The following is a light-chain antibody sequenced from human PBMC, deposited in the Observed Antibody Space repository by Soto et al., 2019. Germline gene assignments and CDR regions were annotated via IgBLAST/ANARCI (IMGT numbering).Light chain of an antibody. Sequence: EIVVTQSPATLSVSPGERATLSCRASQSVSSNLDWYQQKPGQAPRLLIYGASTRATGIPARFSGSGSGTEFTLTISSLQSEDFAVYYCQQYNNWPLTFGGGTKVEIK. CDR2: GAS. V-gene: IGKV3-15*01. CDR3: QQYNNWPLT. CDR1: QSVSSN. J-gene: IGKJ4*01.